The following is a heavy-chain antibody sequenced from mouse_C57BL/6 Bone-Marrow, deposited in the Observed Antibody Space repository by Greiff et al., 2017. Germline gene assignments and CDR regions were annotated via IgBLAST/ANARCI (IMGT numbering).Heavy chain of an antibody. V-gene: IGHV1-59*01. CDR3: ARYGYGFAY. Sequence: QVQLQQSGAELVRPGTSVKLSCKASGYTFTSYWMHWVKQRPGQGLEWIGVIDPSDSYTNYNQKFKGKATLTVDTSSSTAYMQLSSLTSEDSAVYYCARYGYGFAYWGQGTLVTVSA. CDR1: GYTFTSYW. CDR2: IDPSDSYT. J-gene: IGHJ3*01. D-gene: IGHD2-2*01.